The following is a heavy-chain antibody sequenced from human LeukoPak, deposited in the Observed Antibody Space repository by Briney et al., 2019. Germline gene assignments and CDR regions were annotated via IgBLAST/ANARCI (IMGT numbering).Heavy chain of an antibody. Sequence: GGSLRLSCAASGFTVSSNYMSWVRQAPGKGLEWVSVIYSGGSTYYADSVKGRFTISRDNSKNTLYLQMNSLRAEDTAVYYCARVGGNRVVPAAMNYWGQGTLVPVSS. CDR2: IYSGGST. CDR1: GFTVSSNY. D-gene: IGHD2-2*01. J-gene: IGHJ4*02. CDR3: ARVGGNRVVPAAMNY. V-gene: IGHV3-66*02.